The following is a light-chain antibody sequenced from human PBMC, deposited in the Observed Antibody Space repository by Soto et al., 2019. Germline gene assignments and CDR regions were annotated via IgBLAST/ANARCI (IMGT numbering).Light chain of an antibody. J-gene: IGKJ4*01. CDR1: QSISSY. V-gene: IGKV1-39*01. CDR3: QQSYSTPPET. Sequence: DIPMTQSPSSLSASVGDRVTITCRASQSISSYLNWYQQKPGKAPKLLIYAASSLQSGVPSRFSGSGSGTDFTLTISSLQPEDFATYYCQQSYSTPPETFGGGTKVEIK. CDR2: AAS.